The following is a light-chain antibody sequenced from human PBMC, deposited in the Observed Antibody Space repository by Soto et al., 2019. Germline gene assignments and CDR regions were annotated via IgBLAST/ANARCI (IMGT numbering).Light chain of an antibody. V-gene: IGKV1-5*03. J-gene: IGKJ1*01. CDR1: QSIDTW. Sequence: DSQMTESPSTLSAYVGDRVTITCRASQSIDTWLAWHQQKPGQVPKLLISKASSLESGVPSRFSGSGSGTEFTLTISCLQPDDSATYCCQQSNSYRAFGQGTKVDIK. CDR3: QQSNSYRA. CDR2: KAS.